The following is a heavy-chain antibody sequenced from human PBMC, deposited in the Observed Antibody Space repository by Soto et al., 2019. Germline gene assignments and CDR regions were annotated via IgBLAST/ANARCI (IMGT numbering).Heavy chain of an antibody. V-gene: IGHV4-31*02. D-gene: IGHD3-3*01. CDR1: GVSINNGGSY. CDR2: ISFNGST. J-gene: IGHJ6*02. CDR3: ARSPGIPNAHYDFPIGLHGMDV. Sequence: QVQLQESGPGLVRPSQTLFLTCSVSGVSINNGGSYWTWVRRHPGKGLEWIGYISFNGSTFYNPSLKSRLTISSDMSNNQISLRLTSLTAADTAVYFCARSPGIPNAHYDFPIGLHGMDVWGRGTTVTVSS.